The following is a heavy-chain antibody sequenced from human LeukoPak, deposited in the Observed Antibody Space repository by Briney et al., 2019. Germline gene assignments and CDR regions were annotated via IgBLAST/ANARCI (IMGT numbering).Heavy chain of an antibody. Sequence: ASVKVSCKASGYTFTSYGISWVRQAPGQGLEWMGWISAYNGNTNYAQKLQGRVTMTTDTSTSTAYMELRSLRSDDTAVYYCARDSYGRDSNRFDPWGQGTLVTVSS. CDR2: ISAYNGNT. CDR1: GYTFTSYG. J-gene: IGHJ5*02. V-gene: IGHV1-18*01. CDR3: ARDSYGRDSNRFDP. D-gene: IGHD5-18*01.